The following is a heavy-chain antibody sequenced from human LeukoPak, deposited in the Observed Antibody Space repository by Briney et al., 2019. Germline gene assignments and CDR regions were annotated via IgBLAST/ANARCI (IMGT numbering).Heavy chain of an antibody. Sequence: SETLSLTCSVSGGSTKIENYYWAWIRRSPGKGLEWIGGMHYTGNSKYSPSLKGRVTLSIDTSKSEISLKLRSVTAADTAVYYCARGLYCVGDSCYLGNYFDNWGPGTLVTVSS. CDR1: GGSTKIENYY. CDR3: ARGLYCVGDSCYLGNYFDN. V-gene: IGHV4-39*01. CDR2: MHYTGNS. D-gene: IGHD2-15*01. J-gene: IGHJ4*02.